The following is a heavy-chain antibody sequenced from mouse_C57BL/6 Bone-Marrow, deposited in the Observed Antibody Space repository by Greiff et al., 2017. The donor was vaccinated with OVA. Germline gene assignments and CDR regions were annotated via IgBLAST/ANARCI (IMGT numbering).Heavy chain of an antibody. D-gene: IGHD2-4*01. CDR1: GFTFSSYA. CDR3: TRDRASTGDYDGSYWYFDV. V-gene: IGHV5-9-1*02. J-gene: IGHJ1*03. CDR2: ISSGGDYI. Sequence: EVMLVESGEGLVKPGGSLKLSCAASGFTFSSYAMSWVRQTPEKRLEWVAYISSGGDYIYYADTVKGRFTISRDNARNTLYLQMSSLKSEDTAMYYCTRDRASTGDYDGSYWYFDVWGTGTTVTVSS.